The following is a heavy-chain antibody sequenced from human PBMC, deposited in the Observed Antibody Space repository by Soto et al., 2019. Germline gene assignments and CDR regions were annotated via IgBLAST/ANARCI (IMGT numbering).Heavy chain of an antibody. D-gene: IGHD3-9*01. Sequence: GALRLSCAASGFTFSSYGMHWVRQAPGKGLEWVAVISYDGSNKYYADSVKGRFTISRDNSKNTLYLQMNSLRAEDTAVYYCAKVDPYYDILTGPFDYWGQGTLVTVSS. CDR1: GFTFSSYG. CDR3: AKVDPYYDILTGPFDY. J-gene: IGHJ4*02. V-gene: IGHV3-30*18. CDR2: ISYDGSNK.